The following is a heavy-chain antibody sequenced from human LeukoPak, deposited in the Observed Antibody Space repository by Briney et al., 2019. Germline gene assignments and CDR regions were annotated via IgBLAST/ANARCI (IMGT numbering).Heavy chain of an antibody. Sequence: GGSLRLSCAVSGFIVSRNYMSWVRQAPGKGLEWVSIIYSGGGTYYADSVKGRFTISRDNSNNTLYLQMNSLRAEDTGVYYCARDRRYSSSWYFWNWGQGALVTVSS. CDR2: IYSGGGT. J-gene: IGHJ4*02. D-gene: IGHD6-13*01. CDR3: ARDRRYSSSWYFWN. V-gene: IGHV3-53*01. CDR1: GFIVSRNY.